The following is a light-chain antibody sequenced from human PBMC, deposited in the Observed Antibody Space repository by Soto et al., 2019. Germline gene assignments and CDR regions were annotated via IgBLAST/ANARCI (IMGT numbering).Light chain of an antibody. CDR2: EAS. Sequence: EIVLTQSPATLSLSPGERATLSCRASQSVGNNLAWYQQKPGQAPGLLIYEASTRATGIPARFSGSGSGTDFTLTISSLEPEDFAGYYWQQHPNWPLTFGGGTKVDIK. J-gene: IGKJ4*01. CDR3: QQHPNWPLT. V-gene: IGKV3-11*01. CDR1: QSVGNN.